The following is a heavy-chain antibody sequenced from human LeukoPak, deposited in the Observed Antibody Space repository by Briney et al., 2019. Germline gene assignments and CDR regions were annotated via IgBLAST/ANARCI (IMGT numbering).Heavy chain of an antibody. J-gene: IGHJ4*02. V-gene: IGHV3-21*01. CDR1: GFTFSSYS. CDR2: ISSSSSYI. D-gene: IGHD3-22*01. CDR3: ARGTSIGDYYDSSGYYEDFDY. Sequence: GGSLRLSCAASGFTFSSYSMSWVRQAPGKGLEWVSSISSSSSYIYYADSVKGRFTISRDNAKNSLYLQMNSLRAEDTAVYYCARGTSIGDYYDSSGYYEDFDYWGQGTLVTVSS.